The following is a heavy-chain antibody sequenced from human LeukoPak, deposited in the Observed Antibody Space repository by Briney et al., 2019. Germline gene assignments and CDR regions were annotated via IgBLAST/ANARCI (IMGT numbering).Heavy chain of an antibody. CDR2: GYFSGNT. Sequence: SETLSLTCNVSDGSIGSSRYYWAWIRQPPGKGLEWIGSGYFSGNTFYNPSLKSRVTISVDMSKRQVSLKLTSVTATDTAVYYCARHPGGEGRLAFDYWGQGSLVTVSS. V-gene: IGHV4-39*01. CDR3: ARHPGGEGRLAFDY. CDR1: DGSIGSSRYY. J-gene: IGHJ4*02. D-gene: IGHD3-16*01.